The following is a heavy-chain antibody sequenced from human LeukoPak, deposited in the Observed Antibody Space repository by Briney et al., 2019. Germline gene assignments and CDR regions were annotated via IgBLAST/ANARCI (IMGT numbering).Heavy chain of an antibody. CDR3: ARDGLTAIDY. D-gene: IGHD5-18*01. Sequence: ASVKVSCKASGYTFSAHYMHWVRQAPGQGLEWMGRINGDSGGAHYAQKFQGRVTMTRDTSISTAYMELSSLTSDDTAVYFCARDGLTAIDYWGQGTLVTVSS. CDR1: GYTFSAHY. V-gene: IGHV1-2*06. J-gene: IGHJ4*02. CDR2: INGDSGGA.